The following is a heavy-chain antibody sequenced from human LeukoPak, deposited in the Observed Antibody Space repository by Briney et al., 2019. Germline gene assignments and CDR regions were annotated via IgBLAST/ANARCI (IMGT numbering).Heavy chain of an antibody. Sequence: GGSLRLSCAASGFTFSDYYMSWIRQAPGKGLEGGSYISSSGSTIYYADSVKGGFTISRDNAKNSLYLQMNSLRADDAAEYDCARDAWAPDYWGQGSLVSVSS. CDR1: GFTFSDYY. J-gene: IGHJ4*02. V-gene: IGHV3-11*01. CDR3: ARDAWAPDY. D-gene: IGHD1-26*01. CDR2: ISSSGSTI.